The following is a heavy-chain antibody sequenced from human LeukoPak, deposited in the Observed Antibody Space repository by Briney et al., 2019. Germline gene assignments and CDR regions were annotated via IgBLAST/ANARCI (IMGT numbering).Heavy chain of an antibody. Sequence: GGSLRLSCAASGFTFSNYWMHWVRQAPGKGLVWVSRINTDGSSTSYVDSVKGRFTISRDNAKNSLYLQMNSLRAEDTAVYYCATTVTTVWSWGWDYYYYMDVWGKGTTVTISS. J-gene: IGHJ6*03. CDR1: GFTFSNYW. V-gene: IGHV3-74*01. CDR2: INTDGSST. CDR3: ATTVTTVWSWGWDYYYYMDV. D-gene: IGHD4-17*01.